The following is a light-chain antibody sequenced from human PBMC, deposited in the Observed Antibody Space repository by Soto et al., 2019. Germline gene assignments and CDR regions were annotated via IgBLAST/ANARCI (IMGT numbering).Light chain of an antibody. Sequence: QSVLTQPPSASGTPGKRVTISCSGSSSNIGSNTVTWYQQLPGTAPKLLIYSNHQRPSGFPDRFSGSKSGTSASLAISGLQSEDDANYYCAAWDDSLNGPVVCGGTKLTVL. V-gene: IGLV1-44*01. CDR2: SNH. J-gene: IGLJ3*02. CDR1: SSNIGSNT. CDR3: AAWDDSLNGPV.